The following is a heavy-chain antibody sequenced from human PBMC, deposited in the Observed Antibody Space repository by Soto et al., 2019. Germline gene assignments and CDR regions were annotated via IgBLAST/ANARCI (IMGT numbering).Heavy chain of an antibody. CDR2: VTSGGST. Sequence: EVQLLESGGGLVQPGESLRLSCAASGFTFNNFAMSWVRQAPGKGLEWVSTVTSGGSTFYADSVRGRFTISRDNSRNRLYLQMNSLRAEDTAVYYCAKRYLGVLTTYYFDSWGQGTLATVSS. CDR3: AKRYLGVLTTYYFDS. J-gene: IGHJ4*02. D-gene: IGHD3-3*01. CDR1: GFTFNNFA. V-gene: IGHV3-23*01.